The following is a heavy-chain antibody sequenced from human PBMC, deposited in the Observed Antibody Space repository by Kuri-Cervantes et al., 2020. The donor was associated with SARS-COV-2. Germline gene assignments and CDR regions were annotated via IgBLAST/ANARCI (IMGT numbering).Heavy chain of an antibody. CDR1: GGSFSGYY. Sequence: SQTLSLTCAVSGGSFSGYYWGWIRQPPGKGLEWIGSIYYSGSTYYNPSLKSRVTISVDTSKNQFSLKLSSVTAADTAVYYCARHGTGYDFWSGYYGEDYWGQGTLVTVSS. CDR2: IYYSGST. V-gene: IGHV4-39*01. CDR3: ARHGTGYDFWSGYYGEDY. D-gene: IGHD3-3*01. J-gene: IGHJ4*02.